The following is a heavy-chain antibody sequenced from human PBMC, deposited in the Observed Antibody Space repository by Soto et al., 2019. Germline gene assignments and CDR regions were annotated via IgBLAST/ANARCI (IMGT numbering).Heavy chain of an antibody. CDR1: GYTFTSYG. V-gene: IGHV1-18*01. CDR3: SIAYYDILTGYEP. CDR2: ISAYNGNT. D-gene: IGHD3-9*01. Sequence: GASVKVSCKASGYTFTSYGISWVRQAPGQGLEWMGWISAYNGNTNYAQKLQGRVTMTTDTSTSTAYMELRSLRSDDTAVYYCSIAYYDILTGYEPWCQGTLVTVSS. J-gene: IGHJ5*02.